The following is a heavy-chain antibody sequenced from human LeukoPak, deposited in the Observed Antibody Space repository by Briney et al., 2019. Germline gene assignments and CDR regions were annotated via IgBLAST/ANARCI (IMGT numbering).Heavy chain of an antibody. CDR2: VYTDGTTT. Sequence: GGSLRLSCAASGFIFSSYWMHWVRQVPGKGLVWVSRVYTDGTTTDFADSVKGRFTVSRDNAKNTLYLQMDSLRAEDTAMYYCARSVVSTYWNFEPSGRGTLVTVSS. V-gene: IGHV3-74*01. CDR1: GFIFSSYW. J-gene: IGHJ2*01. D-gene: IGHD4-23*01. CDR3: ARSVVSTYWNFEP.